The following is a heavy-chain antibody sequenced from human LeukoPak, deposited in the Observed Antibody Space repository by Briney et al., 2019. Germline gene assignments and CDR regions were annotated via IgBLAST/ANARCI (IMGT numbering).Heavy chain of an antibody. D-gene: IGHD4-11*01. Sequence: GGSLRLSCAASGFTFSSYAMSWVRQAPGKGLEWVSSISSSSSYIYYADSVKGRFSISRDNAKNSLYLQMNSLRAEDTAVYYCARSTVPRFDPWGQGTLVTVSS. J-gene: IGHJ5*02. CDR3: ARSTVPRFDP. V-gene: IGHV3-21*01. CDR2: ISSSSSYI. CDR1: GFTFSSYA.